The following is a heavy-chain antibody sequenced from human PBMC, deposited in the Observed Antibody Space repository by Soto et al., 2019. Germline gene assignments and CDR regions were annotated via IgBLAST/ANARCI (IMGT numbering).Heavy chain of an antibody. J-gene: IGHJ6*02. CDR1: GFTFKNYA. CDR3: AKLKGGLGRFYGFDA. CDR2: MTGGGTT. D-gene: IGHD3-3*01. V-gene: IGHV3-23*01. Sequence: PGGSLRLSCRASGFTFKNYAMTWVRKCPGKGLQWVSLMTGGGTTDYADSAKGRFIISRDNSKNTLSLQMHNLRADDTALYYCAKLKGGLGRFYGFDAWGQGRMVTVYS.